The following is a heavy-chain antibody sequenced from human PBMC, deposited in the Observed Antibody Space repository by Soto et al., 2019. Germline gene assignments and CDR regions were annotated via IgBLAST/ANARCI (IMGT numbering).Heavy chain of an antibody. J-gene: IGHJ4*02. CDR3: ARRYGYSFDY. CDR1: GGSISSYY. CDR2: IYYSGST. Sequence: QVQLQESGPGLVKPSETLSLTCTVSGGSISSYYWSWIRKPPGKGLEWIGYIYYSGSTNYNPSLRSRVTISVDTSKNQLSLQLSSVTAADTAVYYCARRYGYSFDYWGQGTLVTVSS. V-gene: IGHV4-59*08. D-gene: IGHD5-18*01.